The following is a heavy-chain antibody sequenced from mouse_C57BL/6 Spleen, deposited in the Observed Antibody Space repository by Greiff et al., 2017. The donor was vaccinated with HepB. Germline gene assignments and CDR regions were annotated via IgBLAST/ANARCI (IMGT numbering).Heavy chain of an antibody. CDR1: GYTFTDYN. V-gene: IGHV1-18*01. D-gene: IGHD1-1*01. CDR2: INPNNGGT. Sequence: VQLQQSGPELVKPGASVKIPCKASGYTFTDYNMDWVKQSHGKSLEWIGDINPNNGGTIYNQKFKGKATLTVDQSSSTAYMELRSLTSEDTAVYYCARRPYYGSRTEAMDYWGQGTSVTVSS. CDR3: ARRPYYGSRTEAMDY. J-gene: IGHJ4*01.